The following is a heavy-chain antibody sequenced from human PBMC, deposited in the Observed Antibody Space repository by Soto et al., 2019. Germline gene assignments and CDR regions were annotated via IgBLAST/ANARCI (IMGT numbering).Heavy chain of an antibody. V-gene: IGHV1-69*13. D-gene: IGHD5-18*01. J-gene: IGHJ4*02. Sequence: SVKVSCKASGGTFGSQGIAWVRQAPGQGLEWMGGFIAMLGTPTYAKKVQGRATISADESLTSSYLELRSLRSEDTGVYFCARGAMANFDYWGQGAVVTVSS. CDR1: GGTFGSQG. CDR2: FIAMLGTP. CDR3: ARGAMANFDY.